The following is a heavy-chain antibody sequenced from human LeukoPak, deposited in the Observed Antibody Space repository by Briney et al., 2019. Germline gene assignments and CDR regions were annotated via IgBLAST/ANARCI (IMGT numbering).Heavy chain of an antibody. CDR1: GFTFSNYA. CDR3: AREGSGAVAGKGFDY. D-gene: IGHD6-19*01. J-gene: IGHJ4*02. Sequence: GGSLRLSCAASGFTFSNYAMTWVRQAPGKGLEWVSAISGSGGNTYYADSVKGRFTISRDNAKNSLYLQMNSLRAEDTAVYYCAREGSGAVAGKGFDYWGQGTLVTVSS. V-gene: IGHV3-23*01. CDR2: ISGSGGNT.